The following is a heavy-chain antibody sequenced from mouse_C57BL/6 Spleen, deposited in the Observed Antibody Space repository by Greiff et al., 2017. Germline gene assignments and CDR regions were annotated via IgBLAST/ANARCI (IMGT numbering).Heavy chain of an antibody. CDR3: ASPYGNYETWFAY. CDR1: GYSITSGYY. D-gene: IGHD2-1*01. CDR2: ISYDGSN. Sequence: EVQRVESGPGLVKPSQSLSLTCSVTGYSITSGYYWNWIRQFPGNKLEWMGYISYDGSNNYNPSLKNRISITRDTSKNQFFLKLNSVTTEDTATYYCASPYGNYETWFAYWGQGTLVTVSA. J-gene: IGHJ3*01. V-gene: IGHV3-6*01.